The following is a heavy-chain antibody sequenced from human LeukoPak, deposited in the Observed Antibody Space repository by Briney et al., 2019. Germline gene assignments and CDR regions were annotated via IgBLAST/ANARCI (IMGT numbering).Heavy chain of an antibody. Sequence: GGSLRLSCAASGFTFSSYGMHWVRQAPGKGLEWVAFIRYDGSNKYYADSVKGRFIISRDISKNTLYLQMNSLRAEDTAVYYCARVLSGRGSLYDYHYYMDVWGKGTTVTISS. J-gene: IGHJ6*03. D-gene: IGHD3-10*01. CDR3: ARVLSGRGSLYDYHYYMDV. V-gene: IGHV3-30*02. CDR1: GFTFSSYG. CDR2: IRYDGSNK.